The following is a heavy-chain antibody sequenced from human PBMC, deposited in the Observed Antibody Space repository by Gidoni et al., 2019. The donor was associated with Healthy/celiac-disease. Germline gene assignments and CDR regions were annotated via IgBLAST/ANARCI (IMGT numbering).Heavy chain of an antibody. CDR2: IYYSGST. CDR1: VGSIRSGGYY. CDR3: ARDWGANYYYYGMDV. D-gene: IGHD3-16*01. V-gene: IGHV4-31*03. Sequence: QVQLQESGPGLVKPSQTLSLTCTVSVGSIRSGGYYWSWIRQHPGKALEWIGYIYYSGSTYYNPSLKSRVTISVDTSKNQFSLKLSSVTAADTAVYYCARDWGANYYYYGMDVWGQGTTVTVSS. J-gene: IGHJ6*02.